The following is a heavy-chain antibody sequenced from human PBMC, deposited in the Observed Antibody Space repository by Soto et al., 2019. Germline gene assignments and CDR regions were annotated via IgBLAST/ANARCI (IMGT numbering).Heavy chain of an antibody. CDR2: IYYSGST. CDR3: ARRGLVVAATWDV. J-gene: IGHJ6*04. CDR1: GGSISSSSYY. V-gene: IGHV4-39*01. D-gene: IGHD2-15*01. Sequence: QLQLQESGPGLVKPSETLSLTCTVSGGSISSSSYYWGWIRQPPGKGLEWIGSIYYSGSTYYNPSLKSRVTISVDTSKNQFSLKLSSVTAADTAVYYCARRGLVVAATWDVWGKGTTVTVSS.